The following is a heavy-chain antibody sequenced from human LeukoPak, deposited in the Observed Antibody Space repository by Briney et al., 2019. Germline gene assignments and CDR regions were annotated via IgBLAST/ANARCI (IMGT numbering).Heavy chain of an antibody. Sequence: GGSLRLSCVASGFTFNNYAMSWVRQAPGKGLEWVSVIHSGAGSTNYADSVKGRFTISRDNSKNTLYLQMNSLRAEDTGVYYCVRDGGLSGSYFDYWGQGILVTVSS. CDR2: IHSGAGST. CDR1: GFTFNNYA. J-gene: IGHJ4*02. V-gene: IGHV3-23*03. D-gene: IGHD1-26*01. CDR3: VRDGGLSGSYFDY.